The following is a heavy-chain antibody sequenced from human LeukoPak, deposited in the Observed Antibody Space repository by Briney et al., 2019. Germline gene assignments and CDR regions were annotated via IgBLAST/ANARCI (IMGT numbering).Heavy chain of an antibody. D-gene: IGHD6-19*01. CDR2: IKQDGSKK. Sequence: GGSLRLSCVASGFPFSSYWMTWVRQAPGKGLEWVANIKQDGSKKSYVDSVKGRFTISRDNAKNSLYLQMNSLRAEDTAVYYCAKDRDTTSARAGSAFDYWGQGTLVTVSS. CDR1: GFPFSSYW. J-gene: IGHJ4*02. CDR3: AKDRDTTSARAGSAFDY. V-gene: IGHV3-7*03.